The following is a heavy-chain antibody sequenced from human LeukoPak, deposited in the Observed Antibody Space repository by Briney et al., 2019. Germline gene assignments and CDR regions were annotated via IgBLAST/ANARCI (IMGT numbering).Heavy chain of an antibody. CDR3: TARYGSASHLVDY. J-gene: IGHJ4*02. D-gene: IGHD3-10*01. CDR2: INPNSGGT. Sequence: ASVKVSCKASGYTFTCYYMHWVRQAPGQGLDWMGWINPNSGGTNYAQKFQGRVTMTRDTSISTAYMELSRLRSDATAVYYCTARYGSASHLVDYWGQGTLVTVSS. CDR1: GYTFTCYY. V-gene: IGHV1-2*02.